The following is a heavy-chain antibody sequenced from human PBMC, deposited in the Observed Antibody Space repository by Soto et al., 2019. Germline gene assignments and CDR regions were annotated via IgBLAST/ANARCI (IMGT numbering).Heavy chain of an antibody. J-gene: IGHJ4*02. D-gene: IGHD3-22*01. Sequence: SETLSLTCTVSGGSISSYYWSWIRQPPGKGLEWIGYIYYSGSTNYNPSLKSRVTISIDTSEKQFSLKLSSVTAADTAVYYCARDISGYYSDWGQGTLVTVPS. CDR1: GGSISSYY. V-gene: IGHV4-59*01. CDR3: ARDISGYYSD. CDR2: IYYSGST.